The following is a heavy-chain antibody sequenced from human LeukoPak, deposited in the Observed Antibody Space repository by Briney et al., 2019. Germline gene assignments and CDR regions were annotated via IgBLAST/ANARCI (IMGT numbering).Heavy chain of an antibody. CDR1: GFTFSSYG. CDR3: VLGYCSSTSCYVGY. Sequence: PGGSLRLSCAASGFTFSSYGMHWVRQAPGKGLEWVAFIRYDGSNKYYADSVKGRFTISRDNSKNTLYLQMNSLRAEDTAVYYCVLGYCSSTSCYVGYWGQGTLVTVSS. CDR2: IRYDGSNK. V-gene: IGHV3-30*02. J-gene: IGHJ4*02. D-gene: IGHD2-2*01.